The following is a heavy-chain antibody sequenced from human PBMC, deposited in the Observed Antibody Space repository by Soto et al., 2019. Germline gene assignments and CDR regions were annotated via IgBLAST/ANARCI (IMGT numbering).Heavy chain of an antibody. D-gene: IGHD5-12*01. J-gene: IGHJ6*02. CDR2: IYYSGST. V-gene: IGHV4-61*01. CDR3: ARGIEMATIGYYYGMDV. CDR1: GGSVSSGSYY. Sequence: PSETLSLTCTVSGGSVSSGSYYWSWIRQPPGKGLEWIGYIYYSGSTNYNPSLKSRVTISVDTSKNQFSLKLSSVTAADTAVYYCARGIEMATIGYYYGMDVWGQGTTVTV.